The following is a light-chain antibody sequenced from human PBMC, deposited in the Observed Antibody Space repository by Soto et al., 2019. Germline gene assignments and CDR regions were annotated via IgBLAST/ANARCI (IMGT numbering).Light chain of an antibody. V-gene: IGKV2-28*01. CDR2: LGS. J-gene: IGKJ5*01. CDR3: MQPLQTPIT. CDR1: QSLLHSDGYNY. Sequence: DIVMTQSPLSLPVTPGEPASISCRSSQSLLHSDGYNYLDWYLQKPGQSPQHLIYLGSNRASGVPDRFSGSGSGTDFTLKISRVEAEDVGVYYCMQPLQTPITFGQGTRLEIK.